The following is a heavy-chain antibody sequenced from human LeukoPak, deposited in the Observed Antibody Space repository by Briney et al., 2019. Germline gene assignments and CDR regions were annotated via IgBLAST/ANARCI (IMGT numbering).Heavy chain of an antibody. Sequence: GGSLRLSCAASGFTFSTYAMNWVRQAPGKGLEWVSTISGSGGSTFYADSVKGRFTVSRDNSKNTRYLQMNSLRVEDTAVYYCAKDLSWKASSSCIDFWGQGTLVTVSS. D-gene: IGHD6-13*01. J-gene: IGHJ4*02. CDR2: ISGSGGST. CDR3: AKDLSWKASSSCIDF. V-gene: IGHV3-23*01. CDR1: GFTFSTYA.